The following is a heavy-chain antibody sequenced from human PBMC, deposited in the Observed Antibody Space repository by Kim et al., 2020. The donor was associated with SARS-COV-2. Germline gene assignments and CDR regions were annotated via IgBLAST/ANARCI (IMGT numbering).Heavy chain of an antibody. V-gene: IGHV4-39*01. CDR1: GGSISSSSYY. D-gene: IGHD2-8*01. CDR3: ARTLGNGAAWFDP. J-gene: IGHJ5*02. Sequence: SETLSLTCTVSGGSISSSSYYWGWIRQPPGKGLEWIGSIYYSGSTYYNPSLKSRVTISVDTSKNQFSLKLSSVTAADTAVYYCARTLGNGAAWFDPWGQGTLVTVSS. CDR2: IYYSGST.